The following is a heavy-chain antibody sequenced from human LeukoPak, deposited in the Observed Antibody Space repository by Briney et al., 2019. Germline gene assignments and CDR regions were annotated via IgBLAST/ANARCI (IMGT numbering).Heavy chain of an antibody. J-gene: IGHJ6*03. V-gene: IGHV4-59*12. CDR1: GGSISSYY. Sequence: SETLSLTCTVSGGSISSYYWSWIRQPPGKGLEWIGYIYYSGSTNYNPSLKSRVTMSVDTSKNQFSLKLSSVTAADTAVYYCARAARIAVAGNYYYYYYMDVWGKGTTVTISS. D-gene: IGHD6-19*01. CDR2: IYYSGST. CDR3: ARAARIAVAGNYYYYYYMDV.